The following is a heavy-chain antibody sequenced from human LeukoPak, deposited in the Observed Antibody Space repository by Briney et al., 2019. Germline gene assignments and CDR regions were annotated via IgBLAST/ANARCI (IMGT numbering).Heavy chain of an antibody. V-gene: IGHV4-59*01. CDR1: GGSISGYY. J-gene: IGHJ5*02. Sequence: SETLSLTCTVSGGSISGYYWSWIRQPPGKGLEWIGYIYYSGSTNYNPSLKSRVTISADTSKNQFSLKLSSVTAADTAVYYCARHGYSSGSLAWFDPWGQGTQVTVSS. CDR3: ARHGYSSGSLAWFDP. CDR2: IYYSGST. D-gene: IGHD6-19*01.